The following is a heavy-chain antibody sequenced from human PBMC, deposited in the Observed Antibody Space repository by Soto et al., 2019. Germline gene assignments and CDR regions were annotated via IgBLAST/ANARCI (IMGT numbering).Heavy chain of an antibody. J-gene: IGHJ4*02. D-gene: IGHD3-22*01. CDR2: ISTYNGNT. V-gene: IGHV1-18*01. Sequence: QVQLVQSGAEVKKPGASVKVSCKASGYTFTTYGMSWVRQAPGQGLDWMGWISTYNGNTKYAERLQGRVTMTTDTPTGTAYMELRSLRSDDTAVYYCARGPTDYYDNSGDYFLDYWGQGTLVTVSS. CDR1: GYTFTTYG. CDR3: ARGPTDYYDNSGDYFLDY.